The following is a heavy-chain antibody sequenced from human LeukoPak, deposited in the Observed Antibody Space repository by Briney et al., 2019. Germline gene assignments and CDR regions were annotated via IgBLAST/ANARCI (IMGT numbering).Heavy chain of an antibody. J-gene: IGHJ4*02. V-gene: IGHV3-30*02. Sequence: PGGSLRLSCAASRFTFSSYGMHWLRQAPGKGLEWVAFIRYDGTNKYYADSVKGRFTMSRDNSKNTLYLQMNSLRAEDTAVYYCAKDLLTGHYYDSSGYYPSFHFWGQGTLVTVSS. CDR2: IRYDGTNK. CDR1: RFTFSSYG. D-gene: IGHD3-22*01. CDR3: AKDLLTGHYYDSSGYYPSFHF.